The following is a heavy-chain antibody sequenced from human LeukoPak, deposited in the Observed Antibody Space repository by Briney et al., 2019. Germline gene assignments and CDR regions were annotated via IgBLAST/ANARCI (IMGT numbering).Heavy chain of an antibody. CDR3: ARDRRYCSSTSCFSGFDY. J-gene: IGHJ4*02. Sequence: SETLSLTCTVSGGPISSYYWSWIRQPAGKGLEWIGRIYTSGSTNYNPSLKSRVTMSVDTSKNQFSLKLSSVTAADTAVYYCARDRRYCSSTSCFSGFDYWGQGTLVTVSS. CDR1: GGPISSYY. CDR2: IYTSGST. V-gene: IGHV4-4*07. D-gene: IGHD2-2*01.